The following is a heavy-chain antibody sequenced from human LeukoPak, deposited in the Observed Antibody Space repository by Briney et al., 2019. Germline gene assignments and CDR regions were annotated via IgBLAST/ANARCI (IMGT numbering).Heavy chain of an antibody. J-gene: IGHJ6*03. Sequence: ASVKVSCKASGYTFTSYGISWVRQAPGQGLEWMGWISAYNGNTNYAQKLQGRVTMTTDTSTSTAYMELRSLRSDGTAVYYCARGASSSRLLYYYYMDVWGKGTTVTVSS. V-gene: IGHV1-18*01. CDR1: GYTFTSYG. CDR2: ISAYNGNT. D-gene: IGHD6-6*01. CDR3: ARGASSSRLLYYYYMDV.